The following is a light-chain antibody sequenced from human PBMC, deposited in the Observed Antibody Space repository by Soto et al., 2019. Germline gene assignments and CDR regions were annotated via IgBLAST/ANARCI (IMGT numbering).Light chain of an antibody. CDR2: GAS. J-gene: IGKJ1*01. Sequence: EIVMTQSPATLSVSPGERATLSCRASQSVSSNLAWYQQKPGQAPRLLIYGASTRATGIPARFSGGGSGTEFTLTISSLQPEDLAVYYCQQYSNWPPWTFGQGTKVEIK. CDR3: QQYSNWPPWT. V-gene: IGKV3-15*01. CDR1: QSVSSN.